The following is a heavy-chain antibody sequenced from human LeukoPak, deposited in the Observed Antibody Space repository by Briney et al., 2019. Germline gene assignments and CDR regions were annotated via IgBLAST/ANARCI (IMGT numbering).Heavy chain of an antibody. CDR2: ISWNSGSI. CDR3: AKCRDGYNYYDY. Sequence: PGGSLRLSCAASGFTFDDYAMHWVRQAPGKGLEWVSGISWNSGSIGYADSVKGRFTISRDNAKNSLYLQMNSLRAEDTALYYCAKCRDGYNYYDYWGQGTLVTVSS. D-gene: IGHD5-24*01. J-gene: IGHJ4*02. CDR1: GFTFDDYA. V-gene: IGHV3-9*01.